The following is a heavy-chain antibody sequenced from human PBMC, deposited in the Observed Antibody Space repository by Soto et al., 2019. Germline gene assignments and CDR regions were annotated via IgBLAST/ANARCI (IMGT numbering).Heavy chain of an antibody. D-gene: IGHD1-1*01. CDR3: AKGWKTGGFDY. CDR1: GFTFSKYA. J-gene: IGHJ4*02. V-gene: IGHV3-23*01. CDR2: ITGSGGST. Sequence: EVQVLESGGALVQPGGSLRLSCAASGFTFSKYAMHWVRQAPGKGLEWVSVITGSGGSTYYADSVKGRFTISRDNSKNTLYLQMNSLRADDTAVYFCAKGWKTGGFDYWGQGTLVTVSP.